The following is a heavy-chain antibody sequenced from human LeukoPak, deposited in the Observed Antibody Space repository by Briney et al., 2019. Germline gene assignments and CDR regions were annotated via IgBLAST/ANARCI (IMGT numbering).Heavy chain of an antibody. J-gene: IGHJ4*02. CDR2: ISGSGGST. Sequence: GGSLRLSCAASGFTFSSYAMSWVRQAPGKGLEWVSAISGSGGSTYYADSVKGRFTISRDNSKNTLYLQMNSLRAEDTAVYYCAKDNSGGYYDSSGNLDYWGQGTLATVSS. D-gene: IGHD3-22*01. CDR3: AKDNSGGYYDSSGNLDY. CDR1: GFTFSSYA. V-gene: IGHV3-23*01.